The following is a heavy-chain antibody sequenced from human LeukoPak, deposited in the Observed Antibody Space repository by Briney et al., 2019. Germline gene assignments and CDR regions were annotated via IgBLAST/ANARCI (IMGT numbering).Heavy chain of an antibody. CDR2: IYHSGST. CDR1: GGSISSGGYY. V-gene: IGHV4-30-2*01. D-gene: IGHD6-13*01. CDR3: ARDRGDIAAAGTHFDY. J-gene: IGHJ4*02. Sequence: PSQTLSLTCTVSGGSISSGGYYWSWIRQPPGKGLEWIGYIYHSGSTYYNPSLKSRVTISVDRSKNQFSLKLSSVTAADTAVYYCARDRGDIAAAGTHFDYWGQGTLVTVSS.